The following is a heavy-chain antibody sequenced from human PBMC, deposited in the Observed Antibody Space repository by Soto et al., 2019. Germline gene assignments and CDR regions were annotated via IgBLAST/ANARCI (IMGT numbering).Heavy chain of an antibody. Sequence: SVKVSCKASGFTFTSSAVQWVRQARGQRLEWIGWIVVGSGNTNYAQKFQERATITRDMSTSTAYMELSSLRSEDTAVYYCAAGYYDILTGSNYGMDVWGQGTTVTVSS. CDR1: GFTFTSSA. CDR2: IVVGSGNT. J-gene: IGHJ6*02. V-gene: IGHV1-58*01. D-gene: IGHD3-9*01. CDR3: AAGYYDILTGSNYGMDV.